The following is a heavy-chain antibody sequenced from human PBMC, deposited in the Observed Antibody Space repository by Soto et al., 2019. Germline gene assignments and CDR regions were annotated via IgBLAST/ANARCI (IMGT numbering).Heavy chain of an antibody. CDR2: INPETGGT. D-gene: IGHD2-2*01. CDR3: ARERYQVISDGIDV. Sequence: QVQLVQSGADVKTLGASVRVSCKASGYTFTGYYVHWVREAPGQGLEWMGWINPETGGTSYAQKFQGRVTLSRDTSINTAYLELSRLRFEDAAVYFCARERYQVISDGIDVWGQGTTVTVSS. J-gene: IGHJ6*02. CDR1: GYTFTGYY. V-gene: IGHV1-2*02.